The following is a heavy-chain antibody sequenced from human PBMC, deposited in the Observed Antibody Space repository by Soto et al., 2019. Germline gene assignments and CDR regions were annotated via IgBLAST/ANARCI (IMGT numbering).Heavy chain of an antibody. V-gene: IGHV3-15*01. CDR2: IKSKTDGGTT. CDR3: TTDSYSTIIIVRFDY. D-gene: IGHD3-22*01. Sequence: PGGSLSFSCAASGFTVSSKYMTWVRQAPGKGLEWVGRIKSKTDGGTTDYAEPVKGTFAISRDDSNNMVYLQMNSLKIEDTAVYYCTTDSYSTIIIVRFDYWGHGTLVTGLL. CDR1: GFTVSSKY. J-gene: IGHJ4*01.